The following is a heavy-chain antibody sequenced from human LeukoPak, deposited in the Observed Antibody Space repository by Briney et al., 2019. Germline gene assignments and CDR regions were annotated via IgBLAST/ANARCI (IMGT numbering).Heavy chain of an antibody. CDR1: GSTFSSYS. J-gene: IGHJ4*02. V-gene: IGHV3-23*01. CDR2: INGSDGST. Sequence: PGGSLRLSCAASGSTFSSYSMTWVRQAPDKGLEWVSAINGSDGSTYYADSVKGRFTISRDDSQNTLYLQMNSLSAEDTAVYYCAKVETSDGDNCDALDYWGQGTLVT. CDR3: AKVETSDGDNCDALDY. D-gene: IGHD1-1*01.